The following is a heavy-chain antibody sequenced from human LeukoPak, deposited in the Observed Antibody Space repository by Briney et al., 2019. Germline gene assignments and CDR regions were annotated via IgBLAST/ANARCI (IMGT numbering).Heavy chain of an antibody. CDR3: AMKAVPRPRLHDAFDF. CDR1: GFSVTNNY. J-gene: IGHJ3*01. D-gene: IGHD5-24*01. Sequence: GGSLRLSCAASGFSVTNNYMSWVRQAPGKGLEWVSVTYSGGRTYYADSVKGRFTISRDNSKNTLYLQMNSLRADDTAVYYCAMKAVPRPRLHDAFDFWGQGTVVSVSS. V-gene: IGHV3-53*01. CDR2: TYSGGRT.